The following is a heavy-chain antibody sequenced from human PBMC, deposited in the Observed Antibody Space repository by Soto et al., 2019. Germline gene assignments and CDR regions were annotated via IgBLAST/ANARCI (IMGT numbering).Heavy chain of an antibody. CDR2: IYPGDSDT. CDR3: ARQKLYMATINNHAFDI. J-gene: IGHJ3*02. V-gene: IGHV5-51*01. CDR1: GYSFNRYW. D-gene: IGHD5-12*01. Sequence: GESLKISWKGSGYSFNRYWIAWVRQMPGKGLEWMGIIYPGDSDTTYSPSFQGQVTISADKSISTAYLQLSSLKASDTAMYYCARQKLYMATINNHAFDIWGQGTMVTVSS.